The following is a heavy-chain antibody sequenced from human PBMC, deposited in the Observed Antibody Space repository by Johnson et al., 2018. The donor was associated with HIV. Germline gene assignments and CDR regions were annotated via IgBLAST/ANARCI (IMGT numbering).Heavy chain of an antibody. CDR2: IYGGGTT. CDR3: ARAIEGKWLQPRGFDI. J-gene: IGHJ3*02. Sequence: VHLVESGGGFGQPGGSPRLSCASSGFTASTNYLTWVRQAPGKGLEWVSLIYGGGTTYYADSVKGRFTISRDNSKNTLYVQMNSLRPEDTAVYFCARAIEGKWLQPRGFDIWGQGTMVTVS. V-gene: IGHV3-66*02. CDR1: GFTASTNY. D-gene: IGHD5-24*01.